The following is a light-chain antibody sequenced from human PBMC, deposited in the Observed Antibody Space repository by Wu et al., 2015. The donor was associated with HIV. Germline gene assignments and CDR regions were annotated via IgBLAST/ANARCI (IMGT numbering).Light chain of an antibody. Sequence: IRITQSPASLSASIGDTVTITCRATQGVAGYVAWYQQKPGKAPRLLMYGASTLQSGVPSRFSGSGFGTAFDLTISGLQSEDFATYYCQQYFSYQLTFGGGTRVEIK. V-gene: IGKV1-8*01. CDR1: QGVAGY. J-gene: IGKJ4*01. CDR2: GAS. CDR3: QQYFSYQLT.